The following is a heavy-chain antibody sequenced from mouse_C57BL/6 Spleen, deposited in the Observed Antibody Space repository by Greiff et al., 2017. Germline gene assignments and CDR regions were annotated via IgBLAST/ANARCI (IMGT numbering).Heavy chain of an antibody. CDR3: ARPLSLATVGCFDV. V-gene: IGHV1-80*01. J-gene: IGHJ1*03. CDR2: IYPGDGDT. Sequence: QVQLQQSGAELVKPGASVKISCKASGYAFSSYWMNWVKQRPGKGLEWIGQIYPGDGDTNYNGKFKGKATLTADKSSSTAYMQLSSLTSEDSAVYFCARPLSLATVGCFDVWGTGTTVTVSS. D-gene: IGHD1-1*01. CDR1: GYAFSSYW.